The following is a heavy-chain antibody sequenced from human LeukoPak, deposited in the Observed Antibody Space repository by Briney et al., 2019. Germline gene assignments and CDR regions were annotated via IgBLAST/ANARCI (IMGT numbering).Heavy chain of an antibody. CDR2: ISGTGFST. J-gene: IGHJ4*02. CDR1: GFSFNTYM. V-gene: IGHV3-23*01. CDR3: AKDLPSGY. Sequence: GGSLRLSCAASGFSFNTYMMNWVRQSPGKGLEWVSSISGTGFSTYYADSVKGRFTISRDNSKNTLYLQMNSLRAEDTAVYYCAKDLPSGYWGQGTLATVSS.